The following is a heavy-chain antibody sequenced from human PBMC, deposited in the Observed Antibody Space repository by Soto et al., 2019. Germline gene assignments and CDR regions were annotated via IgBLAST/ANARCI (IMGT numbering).Heavy chain of an antibody. CDR1: GGTFSSYA. V-gene: IGHV1-69*13. Sequence: GASVKVSCKASGGTFSSYAISWVRQAPGQGLEWMGGIIPIFGTANYAQKFQGRVTITADESTSTAYMELSSLRSEDTAVYYCAREGPSGYKPFEYWGQGTLVTVSS. CDR2: IIPIFGTA. CDR3: AREGPSGYKPFEY. J-gene: IGHJ4*02. D-gene: IGHD3-22*01.